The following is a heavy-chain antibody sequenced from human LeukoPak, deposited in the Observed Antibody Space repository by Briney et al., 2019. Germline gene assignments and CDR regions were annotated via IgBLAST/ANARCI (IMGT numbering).Heavy chain of an antibody. J-gene: IGHJ4*02. CDR2: IYYSGST. CDR3: ARSPDQMIVVVTSYYFDY. V-gene: IGHV4-39*01. Sequence: SETLSLTCTVSGGSISSSSYYWGWLRQPPGKGLEWIGSIYYSGSTYYNPSLKSRVTISVDTSKNQFSLKLSSVTAADTAVYYCARSPDQMIVVVTSYYFDYWGQGTLVTVSS. D-gene: IGHD3-22*01. CDR1: GGSISSSSYY.